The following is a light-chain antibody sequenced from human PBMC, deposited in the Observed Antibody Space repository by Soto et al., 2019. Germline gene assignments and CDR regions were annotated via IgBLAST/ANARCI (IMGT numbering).Light chain of an antibody. CDR1: QSVSNN. J-gene: IGKJ1*01. Sequence: DIVSTQSPGTLSLSQGERATLSCRASQSVSNNYLAWYQKKPGQAPRSLIYGASTRATGIPARFSGSGSGTEFNLTLHSLQPEDCAVYDGQQSYNWPRTFCPGTKVDIK. CDR2: GAS. V-gene: IGKV3-15*01. CDR3: QQSYNWPRT.